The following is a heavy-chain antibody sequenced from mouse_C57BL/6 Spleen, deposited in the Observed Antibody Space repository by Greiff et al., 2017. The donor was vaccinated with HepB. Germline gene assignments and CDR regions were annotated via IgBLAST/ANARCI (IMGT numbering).Heavy chain of an antibody. D-gene: IGHD2-5*01. Sequence: EVKVVESEGGLVQPGSSMKLSCTASGFTFSDYYMAWVRQVPEKGLEWVANINYDGSSTYYLDSLKSRFIISRDNAKNILYLQMSSLKSEDTATYYCARAGAYYSTLYYYAMDYWGQGTSVTVSS. CDR2: INYDGSST. V-gene: IGHV5-16*01. CDR3: ARAGAYYSTLYYYAMDY. J-gene: IGHJ4*01. CDR1: GFTFSDYY.